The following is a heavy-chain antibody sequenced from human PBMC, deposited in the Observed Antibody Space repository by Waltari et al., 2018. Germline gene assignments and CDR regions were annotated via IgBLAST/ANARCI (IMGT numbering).Heavy chain of an antibody. V-gene: IGHV3-48*03. D-gene: IGHD2-15*01. Sequence: VRQAPGKGLEWVSYISSSGSTIYYADSVKGRFTISRDNAKNSLYLQMNSLRAEDTAVYYCARDGQVDGGNPIGMDVWGQGTTVTVSS. CDR2: ISSSGSTI. J-gene: IGHJ6*02. CDR3: ARDGQVDGGNPIGMDV.